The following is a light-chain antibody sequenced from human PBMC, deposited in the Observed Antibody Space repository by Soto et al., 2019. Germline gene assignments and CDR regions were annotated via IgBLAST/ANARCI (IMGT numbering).Light chain of an antibody. CDR3: QQYNSWPPIT. CDR1: QSVSSN. CDR2: GAS. J-gene: IGKJ5*01. Sequence: EIVMTQSPATLSVSPGERATLSCRASQSVSSNLAWYQQKPGQAPRLLIYGASKRATGIPARFSGSGSGTEFTLTISSLQSEDFAVYCCQQYNSWPPITFGQGTRLEIK. V-gene: IGKV3-15*01.